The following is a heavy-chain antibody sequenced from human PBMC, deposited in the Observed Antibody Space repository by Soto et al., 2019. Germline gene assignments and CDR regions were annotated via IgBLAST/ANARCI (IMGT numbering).Heavy chain of an antibody. CDR3: ANSEYSRYKNIDV. J-gene: IGHJ6*02. D-gene: IGHD5-18*01. CDR2: ISYDGSIK. Sequence: GGSLRLSCAASGFTFRGYGMHWVRQAPGRGLEWVALISYDGSIKYYADPVRGRFTISRDNSKNTLYLQMNSLRAEDTAVYYCANSEYSRYKNIDVWGQGTTVTVSS. CDR1: GFTFRGYG. V-gene: IGHV3-30*18.